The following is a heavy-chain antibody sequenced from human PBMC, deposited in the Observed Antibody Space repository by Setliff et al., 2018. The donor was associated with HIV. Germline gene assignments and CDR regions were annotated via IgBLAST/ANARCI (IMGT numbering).Heavy chain of an antibody. CDR1: GGSISSSDYY. J-gene: IGHJ4*02. V-gene: IGHV4-39*01. Sequence: PSETLSLTCTVSGGSISSSDYYRGWIRQPPGKGLEWIGSIYYTGRSFHNPFLKSRITISVDTSKNQFSLKLSSVTAADTAVYYCGRENPGDYWGQGTLVTVSS. CDR2: IYYTGRS. D-gene: IGHD3-10*01. CDR3: GRENPGDY.